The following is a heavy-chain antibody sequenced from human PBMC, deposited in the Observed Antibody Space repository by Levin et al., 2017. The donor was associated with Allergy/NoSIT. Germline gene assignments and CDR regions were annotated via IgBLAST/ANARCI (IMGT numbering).Heavy chain of an antibody. CDR2: ISSIGSTI. CDR1: GFTFSSYE. D-gene: IGHD6-13*01. J-gene: IGHJ4*02. CDR3: ARGSYGPYSSSWSFDY. Sequence: QAGESLKISCAASGFTFSSYEMNWVRQAPGKGLEWVSYISSIGSTIYYADSVKGRFTISRDNAKNSLYLQMNSLRAEDTAVYYCARGSYGPYSSSWSFDYWGQGTLVTVSS. V-gene: IGHV3-48*03.